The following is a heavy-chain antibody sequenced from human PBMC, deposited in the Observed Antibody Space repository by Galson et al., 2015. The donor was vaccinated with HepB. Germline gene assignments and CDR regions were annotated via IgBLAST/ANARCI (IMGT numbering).Heavy chain of an antibody. J-gene: IGHJ4*02. CDR1: GFTFSSYA. Sequence: SLRLSCAASGFTFSSYAMSWVRQAPGKGLEWVSAISGSGGSTYYADSVKGRFTISRDNSKNTLYLQMNSLRAEDTAVYYCAKDKPPYYYDSSGYYRFDYWGQGTLVTVSS. CDR2: ISGSGGST. D-gene: IGHD3-22*01. V-gene: IGHV3-23*01. CDR3: AKDKPPYYYDSSGYYRFDY.